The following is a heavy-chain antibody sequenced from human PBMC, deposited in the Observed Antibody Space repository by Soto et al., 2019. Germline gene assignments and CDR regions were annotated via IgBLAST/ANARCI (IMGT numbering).Heavy chain of an antibody. J-gene: IGHJ2*01. V-gene: IGHV1-69*12. D-gene: IGHD2-21*02. Sequence: QVQLVQSGAEVKKPGSSVKVSCKASGGTFSSYAISWVRQAPGQGLEWMGGIIPIFGTANYAQKFQGRVTITADESTRTADMELSSLRSVATAVYYCARAPRCGGDDWYFDLWGRGTLVTVSS. CDR3: ARAPRCGGDDWYFDL. CDR2: IIPIFGTA. CDR1: GGTFSSYA.